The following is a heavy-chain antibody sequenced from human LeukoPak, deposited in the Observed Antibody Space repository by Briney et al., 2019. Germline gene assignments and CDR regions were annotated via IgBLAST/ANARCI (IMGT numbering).Heavy chain of an antibody. CDR2: THHSGAP. D-gene: IGHD7-27*01. V-gene: IGHV4-38-2*02. J-gene: IGHJ4*02. CDR1: GYSISSGYF. Sequence: SETLSLTCSVSGYSISSGYFWGWSRQPPRKWPEWIATTHHSGAPYYNPSLKSRATLSVDTSKNQVSPKMTSVTAADTAVYYCTREVWGSTFPDYWGQGTLVTVSS. CDR3: TREVWGSTFPDY.